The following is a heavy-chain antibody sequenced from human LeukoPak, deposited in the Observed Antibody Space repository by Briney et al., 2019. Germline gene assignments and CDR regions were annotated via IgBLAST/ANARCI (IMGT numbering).Heavy chain of an antibody. D-gene: IGHD3-10*01. CDR2: ITNRGTYT. V-gene: IGHV3-11*06. CDR3: AVALSGSYVYYHTMDV. Sequence: PGGSLRLSCTASGFTFSDCYMSWIRQAPGKGLGWVSYITNRGTYTNYADSVKGRFTISRDNAKNSLFLQMNNLGAEDTAVYYCAVALSGSYVYYHTMDVWGQGTTVTVSS. J-gene: IGHJ6*02. CDR1: GFTFSDCY.